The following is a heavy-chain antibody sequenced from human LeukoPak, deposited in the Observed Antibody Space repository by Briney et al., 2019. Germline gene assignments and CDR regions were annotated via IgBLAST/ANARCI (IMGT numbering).Heavy chain of an antibody. Sequence: ASVKVCCKASGGTFSSYVISWVGQAPGQGLEWMGGIIPIFGTANYAQKFQGRVTITADKSTSTAYMELSSLRSEDTAVYYCARGGDYDILTGYYTGFPSYYFDYWGQGTLVTASS. CDR2: IIPIFGTA. CDR1: GGTFSSYV. CDR3: ARGGDYDILTGYYTGFPSYYFDY. V-gene: IGHV1-69*06. D-gene: IGHD3-9*01. J-gene: IGHJ4*02.